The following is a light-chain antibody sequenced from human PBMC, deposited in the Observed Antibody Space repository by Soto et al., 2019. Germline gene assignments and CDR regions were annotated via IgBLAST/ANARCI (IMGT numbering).Light chain of an antibody. CDR3: SSYAGSSNV. CDR2: EVN. V-gene: IGLV2-8*01. Sequence: QSVLTQPPSASGSPGQSVAISCTGTSSDVGGYNYVSWYQQHPGKAPKLMIYEVNKRPSGVPDRSSGSKSGNTASLTVSGLQAEDEADYYCSSYAGSSNVFGTGTQ. CDR1: SSDVGGYNY. J-gene: IGLJ1*01.